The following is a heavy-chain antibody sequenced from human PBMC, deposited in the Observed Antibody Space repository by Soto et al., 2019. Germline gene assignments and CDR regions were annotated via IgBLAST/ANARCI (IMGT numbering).Heavy chain of an antibody. Sequence: QVQLQESGPGLVKPSQTLSLTCTVSGGSISSGDYYWSWIRQPPGKGLEWIGSIYYSGNTYYYPSLKSPVTISVDTSKNQFSLKPNSVTAADTAVYYCASRHSSPYFDYWGQGTLVTLSS. D-gene: IGHD6-13*01. CDR1: GGSISSGDYY. J-gene: IGHJ4*02. V-gene: IGHV4-30-4*01. CDR3: ASRHSSPYFDY. CDR2: IYYSGNT.